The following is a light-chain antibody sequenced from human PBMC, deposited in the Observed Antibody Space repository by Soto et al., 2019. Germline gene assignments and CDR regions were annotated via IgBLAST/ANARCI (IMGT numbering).Light chain of an antibody. CDR3: HQRQSWPRT. Sequence: EIVLTQSPATLSSSPGERATLSCRASQTVNSRLAWYQHKPGQAPRLLIYHTSNRATGIPARFSGSGSGTDFTLTISSLEPEDFAVYYCHQRQSWPRTFGQGPKVDNK. V-gene: IGKV3-11*01. J-gene: IGKJ1*01. CDR1: QTVNSR. CDR2: HTS.